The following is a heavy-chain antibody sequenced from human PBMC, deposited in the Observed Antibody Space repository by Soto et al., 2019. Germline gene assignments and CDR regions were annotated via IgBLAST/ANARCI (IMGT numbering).Heavy chain of an antibody. Sequence: QVQLQQWGAGLLKPSETLSLTCAVYGGSFSGYYWNWIRQPPGKGLEWIGEINHSGSTNYNPSLKSRVTISVDTSKNQFSLKLSSVTAADTAVYYCARGRVTMIVGLGYFQHWGQGTLVTVSS. J-gene: IGHJ1*01. CDR1: GGSFSGYY. V-gene: IGHV4-34*01. CDR2: INHSGST. D-gene: IGHD3-22*01. CDR3: ARGRVTMIVGLGYFQH.